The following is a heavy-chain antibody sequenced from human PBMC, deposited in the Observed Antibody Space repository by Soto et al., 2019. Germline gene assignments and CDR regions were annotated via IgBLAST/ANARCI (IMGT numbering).Heavy chain of an antibody. CDR3: ADPPIVSNYYDYGMDV. CDR2: IIPIFGTA. J-gene: IGHJ6*02. Sequence: QVQLVQSGAEVKKPGSSVKVSCKASGGTFSSYAISWVRQAPGQGLEWMGGIIPIFGTAKYAQKFQGRVTITADESTSTAYMELSRLRSEATAVYYCADPPIVSNYYDYGMDVWGQGTTVTVSS. D-gene: IGHD1-26*01. V-gene: IGHV1-69*12. CDR1: GGTFSSYA.